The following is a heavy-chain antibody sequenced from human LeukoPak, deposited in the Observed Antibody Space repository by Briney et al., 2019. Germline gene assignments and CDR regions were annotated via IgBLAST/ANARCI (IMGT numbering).Heavy chain of an antibody. Sequence: ASVKVSCKASGYTFTSYGISWVRQAPGQGLEWMGWISAYNGNTNYAQKLQGRVTMTTDTSTSTAYMELRSLRSDDTAVYYCARDTVTKAYYYYMDVWGKGTTVTVSS. J-gene: IGHJ6*03. CDR3: ARDTVTKAYYYYMDV. CDR1: GYTFTSYG. D-gene: IGHD4-11*01. V-gene: IGHV1-18*01. CDR2: ISAYNGNT.